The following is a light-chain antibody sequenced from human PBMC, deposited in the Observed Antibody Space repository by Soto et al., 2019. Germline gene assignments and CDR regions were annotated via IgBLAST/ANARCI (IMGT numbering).Light chain of an antibody. J-gene: IGKJ5*01. V-gene: IGKV3-20*01. CDR1: QTVSSY. CDR3: PQYGTSPIT. CDR2: GAS. Sequence: EKGLTQSPGTLSLSPGERATLSCRASQTVSSYLTWSQQRPGQAPRLLISGASRRATGIPDRFRGSGSGTDFTLNISTLEPEDFALYYCPQYGTSPITFGQGTRLEIK.